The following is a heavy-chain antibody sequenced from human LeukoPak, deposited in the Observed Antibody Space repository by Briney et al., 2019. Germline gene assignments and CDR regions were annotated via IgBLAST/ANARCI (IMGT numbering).Heavy chain of an antibody. CDR3: AREGSSGYYRWFDP. CDR1: GGSISSSNW. J-gene: IGHJ5*02. CDR2: IYYSGST. V-gene: IGHV4-61*01. D-gene: IGHD3-22*01. Sequence: PSGTLSLTCAVSGGSISSSNWWSWIRQPPGKGLEWIGYIYYSGSTNYNPSLKSRVTISVDTSKNQFSLKLSSVTAADTAVYYCAREGSSGYYRWFDPWGQGTLVTVSS.